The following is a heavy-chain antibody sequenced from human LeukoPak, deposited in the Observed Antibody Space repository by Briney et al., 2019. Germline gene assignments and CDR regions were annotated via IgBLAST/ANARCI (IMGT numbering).Heavy chain of an antibody. CDR3: ARYYFWTGSYFFDY. Sequence: GESLKISCKTSGFTFSTHWIAWVRQMAGEGLELMGIIYPGDSDTNYSPSFQGQVTISADKSTNTAYLQWSSLKASDTAMYYCARYYFWTGSYFFDYWGQGTLVTVSS. J-gene: IGHJ4*02. V-gene: IGHV5-51*01. CDR2: IYPGDSDT. CDR1: GFTFSTHW. D-gene: IGHD3/OR15-3a*01.